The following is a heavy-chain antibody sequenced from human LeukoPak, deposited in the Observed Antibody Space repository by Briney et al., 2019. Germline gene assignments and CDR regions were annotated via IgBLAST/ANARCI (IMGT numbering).Heavy chain of an antibody. J-gene: IGHJ4*02. V-gene: IGHV1-18*01. D-gene: IGHD6-25*01. CDR1: GYTFTSNG. Sequence: ASVHVSCEASGYTFTSNGISWVRQAPGQGLEWMGWISAYDGNTKSVQKFQGRVTMATDTSTSTAYMELRSLRSDDTAVYYCARDRTSSAPTEFDYWGQGTLVIVSS. CDR3: ARDRTSSAPTEFDY. CDR2: ISAYDGNT.